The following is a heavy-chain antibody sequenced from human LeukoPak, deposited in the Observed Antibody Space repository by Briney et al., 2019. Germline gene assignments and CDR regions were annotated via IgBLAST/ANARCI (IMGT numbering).Heavy chain of an antibody. V-gene: IGHV1-69*13. Sequence: GASVKVSCKASGGTFSSYAISWVRQAPGQGLEWMGGIIPIFGTANYAQKFQGRVTITADESTSTAYMELSSLRSEDTAVYYCARDDIVVVPAALSIAFDIWGQGTMVTVSS. CDR3: ARDDIVVVPAALSIAFDI. D-gene: IGHD2-2*01. CDR2: IIPIFGTA. J-gene: IGHJ3*02. CDR1: GGTFSSYA.